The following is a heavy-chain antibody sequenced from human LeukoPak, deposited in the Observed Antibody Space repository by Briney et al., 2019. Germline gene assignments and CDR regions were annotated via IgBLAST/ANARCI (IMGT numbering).Heavy chain of an antibody. Sequence: GASVHVSCKASGYSFTSNYIHWVRQAPGQGLEWMGMIYPRDGSTSYAQKFQGRVTVTRDTSTSTVHMELSGLRSEDTAVYYCARDQEAFDYWGQGTLVTVSS. CDR1: GYSFTSNY. CDR2: IYPRDGST. V-gene: IGHV1-46*01. J-gene: IGHJ4*02. CDR3: ARDQEAFDY.